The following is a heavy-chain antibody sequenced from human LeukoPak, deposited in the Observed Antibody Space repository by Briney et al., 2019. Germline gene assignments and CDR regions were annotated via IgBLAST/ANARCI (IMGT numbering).Heavy chain of an antibody. CDR3: AKPQWELLRNECFDY. D-gene: IGHD1-26*01. V-gene: IGHV3-30*02. Sequence: GGSLRLSCAASGFTFNTFIMHWVRQPPGKGLEWLTFIRVGGPYGTEQFYADSVKGRFTISRDNAKNSLYLQMNSLRAEDTAVYYCAKPQWELLRNECFDYWGQGTLVTVSS. J-gene: IGHJ4*02. CDR1: GFTFNTFI. CDR2: IRVGGPYGTEQ.